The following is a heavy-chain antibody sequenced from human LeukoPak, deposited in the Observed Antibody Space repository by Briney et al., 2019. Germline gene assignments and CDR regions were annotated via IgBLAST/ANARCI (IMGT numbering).Heavy chain of an antibody. D-gene: IGHD4-17*01. V-gene: IGHV1-2*02. Sequence: ASMKVSCKASGYTFTDYFIHWVRQAPGQGLEWMGWINPKSGDTNSAQNFQGRVTMTRDTSISTAYMELNRLRSDDTAVYYCAIVGEALDYWGQGTLVTVSS. CDR1: GYTFTDYF. CDR3: AIVGEALDY. CDR2: INPKSGDT. J-gene: IGHJ4*02.